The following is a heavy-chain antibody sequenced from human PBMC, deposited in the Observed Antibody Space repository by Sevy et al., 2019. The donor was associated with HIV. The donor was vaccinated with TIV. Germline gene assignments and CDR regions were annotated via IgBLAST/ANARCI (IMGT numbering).Heavy chain of an antibody. CDR3: AKGTVAATPHFLDY. CDR2: ISGSGGST. CDR1: GFTFSSYA. V-gene: IGHV3-23*01. D-gene: IGHD2-15*01. Sequence: GGYLRLSCAASGFTFSSYAMSWVRQAPGKGLEWVSAISGSGGSTYYADSVKGRFTISRDNSKNTLYLQMNSLRAEDTAVYYCAKGTVAATPHFLDYWGQGTLVTVSS. J-gene: IGHJ4*02.